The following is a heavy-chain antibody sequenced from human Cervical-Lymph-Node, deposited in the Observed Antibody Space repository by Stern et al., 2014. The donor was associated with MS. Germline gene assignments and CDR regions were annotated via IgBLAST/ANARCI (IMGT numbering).Heavy chain of an antibody. CDR1: GGSISSSSYY. CDR2: IYYSGST. V-gene: IGHV4-39*01. Sequence: QVQLQESGPGLVKPSETLSLTCTVSGGSISSSSYYWGWIRQPPGKGLEWIGSIYYSGSTYYNPSLKSRVTISVDTYQNQFSLNLSSVTAADTAVYYCARLSPIWGSLRMYFDYWGQGTLVTVSS. CDR3: ARLSPIWGSLRMYFDY. D-gene: IGHD3-16*01. J-gene: IGHJ4*02.